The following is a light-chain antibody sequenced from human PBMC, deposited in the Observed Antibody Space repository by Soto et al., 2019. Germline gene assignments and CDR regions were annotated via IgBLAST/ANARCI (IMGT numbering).Light chain of an antibody. CDR2: EVI. Sequence: SVLNPPSSVSGSPGQSVTISCTGTISDVGGYNYVSWYQLHPGKAPKLMIYEVINRPSGISNRFSASKSGNTASLTISGLQDDDEADYYCFSYTSSTAYVFGTGTKVT. CDR1: ISDVGGYNY. V-gene: IGLV2-14*01. J-gene: IGLJ1*01. CDR3: FSYTSSTAYV.